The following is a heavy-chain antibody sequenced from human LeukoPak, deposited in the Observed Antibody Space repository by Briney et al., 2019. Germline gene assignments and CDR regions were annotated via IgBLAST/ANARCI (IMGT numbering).Heavy chain of an antibody. V-gene: IGHV3-23*01. J-gene: IGHJ4*02. CDR3: AKDRPNYFGTNGHYYRRDGDF. D-gene: IGHD3-22*01. CDR2: ITSTGERT. Sequence: GGSLGLSCAASEFTFSIYAMSWVRQAPGRGLEWVPSITSTGERTWYAGSGKARFTISGDNSKYTVYLQMNSLRAEDTAIYYCAKDRPNYFGTNGHYYRRDGDFWGQGTLVTVSS. CDR1: EFTFSIYA.